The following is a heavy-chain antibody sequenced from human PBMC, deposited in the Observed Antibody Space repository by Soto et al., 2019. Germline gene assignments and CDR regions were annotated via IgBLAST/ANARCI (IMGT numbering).Heavy chain of an antibody. J-gene: IGHJ4*02. CDR1: GYTFTSYG. V-gene: IGHV1-18*01. Sequence: QVQLVQSGAEVKEPGASVKVSCKASGYTFTSYGISWVRQAPGQGLEWMGWISAHNGDTNYAQKLQGRVTMTTDTFTSTAYMEVRSLRSDDTAVYYCSRATGRFDYWGQGTLVTVSS. D-gene: IGHD1-26*01. CDR3: SRATGRFDY. CDR2: ISAHNGDT.